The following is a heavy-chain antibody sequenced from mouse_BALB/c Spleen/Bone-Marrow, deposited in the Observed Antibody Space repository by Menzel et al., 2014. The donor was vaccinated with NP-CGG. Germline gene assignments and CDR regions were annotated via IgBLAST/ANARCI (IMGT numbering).Heavy chain of an antibody. CDR2: ISNLAYSI. CDR3: ARDRGRYRYFDV. J-gene: IGHJ1*01. CDR1: GFTFSDYG. D-gene: IGHD3-1*01. V-gene: IGHV5-15*02. Sequence: EVQRVESGGGLVQPGGSRKLSCAASGFTFSDYGMAWVRQAPGKGPEWVAFISNLAYSIYYADTVTGRFTISRENAKSTLYLEMSSLRSEDTAMYYCARDRGRYRYFDVWGAGTTVTVSS.